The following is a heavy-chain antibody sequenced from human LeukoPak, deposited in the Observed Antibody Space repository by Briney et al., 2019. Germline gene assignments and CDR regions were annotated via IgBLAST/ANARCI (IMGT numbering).Heavy chain of an antibody. J-gene: IGHJ4*02. CDR3: ASGANSYYDILTGYYTQGNYPTKFDY. D-gene: IGHD3-9*01. Sequence: PSETLSLTCTVSGGSISSSSYYWGWIRQPPGKGLEWIGSIYYSGSTYYNPSLKSRVTISVDTSKNQFSLKLSSMTAADTAVYYCASGANSYYDILTGYYTQGNYPTKFDYWGQGTLVTVSS. CDR1: GGSISSSSYY. CDR2: IYYSGST. V-gene: IGHV4-39*07.